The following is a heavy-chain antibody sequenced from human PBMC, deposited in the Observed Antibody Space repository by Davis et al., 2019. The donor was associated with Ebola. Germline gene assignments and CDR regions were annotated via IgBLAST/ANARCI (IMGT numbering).Heavy chain of an antibody. V-gene: IGHV1-3*01. CDR2: INAGNGNT. Sequence: ASVKVSCKASGYTFNSYAMHWVRQAPGQRLEWMGWINAGNGNTKYSQKFQGRVTITRDTSASTAYMELSSLRSEDTAVYYCASDSSGWYYFDYWGQGTLVTVSS. J-gene: IGHJ4*02. CDR3: ASDSSGWYYFDY. CDR1: GYTFNSYA. D-gene: IGHD6-19*01.